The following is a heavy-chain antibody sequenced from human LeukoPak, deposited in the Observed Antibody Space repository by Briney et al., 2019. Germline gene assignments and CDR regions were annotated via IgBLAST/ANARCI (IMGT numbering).Heavy chain of an antibody. D-gene: IGHD3-22*01. J-gene: IGHJ5*02. CDR1: GGTFSSYA. CDR3: ARVGYYDSSGYHWFDP. V-gene: IGHV1-69*13. Sequence: SVKVSCKASGGTFSSYAISWVRQAPGQGLEWMGGIIPIFGTANYAQKFQGRVTITADESTSTAYKELSSLRSEDTAVYYCARVGYYDSSGYHWFDPWGQGTLVTVSS. CDR2: IIPIFGTA.